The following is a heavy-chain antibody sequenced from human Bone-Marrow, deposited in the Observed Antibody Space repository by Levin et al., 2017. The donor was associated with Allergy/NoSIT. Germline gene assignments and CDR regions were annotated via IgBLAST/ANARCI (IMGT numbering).Heavy chain of an antibody. CDR3: ARDSGHSYADESAFNI. D-gene: IGHD5-18*01. CDR2: MYYSGTT. CDR1: GGSISGYY. V-gene: IGHV4-59*01. Sequence: SETLSLTCTVSGGSISGYYWSWIRQPPGKGLEWIGYMYYSGTTNYKPSLKSRVTISVDTSKNQFSLRLSSVTAADTAVYYGARDSGHSYADESAFNIWGQGTMVTVSS. J-gene: IGHJ3*02.